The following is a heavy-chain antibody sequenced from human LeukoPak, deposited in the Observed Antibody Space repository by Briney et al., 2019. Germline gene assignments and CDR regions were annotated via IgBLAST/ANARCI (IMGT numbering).Heavy chain of an antibody. J-gene: IGHJ3*02. D-gene: IGHD1-1*01. CDR1: GYTFTGYF. V-gene: IGHV1-2*02. CDR3: ARVASTTRRHDVFDI. CDR2: INPNSGGT. Sequence: SVKVSCKASGYTFTGYFIHWVRQAPGQGLEWVGWINPNSGGTNSAQKFQGRVTMTRDTSISTAYMELSRLRSDDTAVYYCARVASTTRRHDVFDIWGQGTMVIVSS.